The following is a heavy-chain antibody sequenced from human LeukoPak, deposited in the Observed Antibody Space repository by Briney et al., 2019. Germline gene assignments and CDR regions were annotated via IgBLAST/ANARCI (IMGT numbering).Heavy chain of an antibody. J-gene: IGHJ5*02. Sequence: ASVKVSCKASGYTFTSYDINWVRQATGQGLEWMGWMNPKSGNTGCAQKFQGRVTMTRTNSISTAYMELSSLTSEDTAIYFCARGPSLHKDWVGGRWFDPWGQGTRVTVFS. CDR2: MNPKSGNT. CDR3: ARGPSLHKDWVGGRWFDP. D-gene: IGHD3/OR15-3a*01. CDR1: GYTFTSYD. V-gene: IGHV1-8*02.